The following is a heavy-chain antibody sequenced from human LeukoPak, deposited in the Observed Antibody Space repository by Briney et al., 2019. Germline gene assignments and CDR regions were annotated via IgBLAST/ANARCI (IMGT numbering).Heavy chain of an antibody. CDR2: ISHTGSA. Sequence: RASETLSLTCAVSGASINSNYWWSWVRQSPGKGLEWIGEISHTGSAHYNPSLESRVTILRDKSKNQFSLMLRSVTTADTAVYYCARHYDFWSGYNYWGQGTLVTVAS. CDR1: GASINSNYW. V-gene: IGHV4-4*02. CDR3: ARHYDFWSGYNY. D-gene: IGHD3-3*01. J-gene: IGHJ4*02.